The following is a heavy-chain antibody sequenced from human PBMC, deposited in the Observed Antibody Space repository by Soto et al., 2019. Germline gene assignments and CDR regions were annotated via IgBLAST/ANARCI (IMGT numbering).Heavy chain of an antibody. V-gene: IGHV1-46*01. J-gene: IGHJ4*02. CDR3: ARDLYDSSGYYSILFDY. Sequence: GXSVKVSCKASGYTFTSYYMHWVRQAPGQGLEWMGIINPSGGSTSYAQKFQGRVTMTRDTSTSTVYMELSSLRSEDTAVYYCARDLYDSSGYYSILFDYWGQGTLVTVSS. CDR1: GYTFTSYY. D-gene: IGHD3-22*01. CDR2: INPSGGST.